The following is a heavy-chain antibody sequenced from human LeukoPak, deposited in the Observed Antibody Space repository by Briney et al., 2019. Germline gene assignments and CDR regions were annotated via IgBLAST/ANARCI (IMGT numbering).Heavy chain of an antibody. CDR1: GYTFTGYY. CDR3: ARDPEHFDLYESSGQLDS. J-gene: IGHJ4*02. CDR2: INPNSGGT. Sequence: ASVKVSCKASGYTFTGYYMHWVRQAPGQGLEWMGWINPNSGGTNYAQKFQGRVTMTRDTSISTAYMELSRLRSDDTAVYYCARDPEHFDLYESSGQLDSWGQGTQVTVSS. D-gene: IGHD3-22*01. V-gene: IGHV1-2*02.